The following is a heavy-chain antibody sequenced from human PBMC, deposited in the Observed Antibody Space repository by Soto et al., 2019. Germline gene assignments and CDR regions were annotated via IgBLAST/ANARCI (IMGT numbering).Heavy chain of an antibody. D-gene: IGHD1-1*01. Sequence: QVHLVESGGGVVQPGRSLRLSCAASGFTFSNNAMDWVRQAPGKGLGWVAVISYDGSNKYIAESVKGRFTISRDNSKNTLFLQMNSLRAEDTAVYYCARGTTTSAFSAMDVWGPGTTVTVSS. CDR3: ARGTTTSAFSAMDV. CDR2: ISYDGSNK. CDR1: GFTFSNNA. J-gene: IGHJ6*02. V-gene: IGHV3-30-3*01.